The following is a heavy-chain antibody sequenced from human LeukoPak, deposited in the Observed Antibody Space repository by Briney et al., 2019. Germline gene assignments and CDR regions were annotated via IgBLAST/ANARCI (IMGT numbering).Heavy chain of an antibody. D-gene: IGHD2-2*02. CDR3: ARSGYCSSTSCYTATEHPNYYGMDV. J-gene: IGHJ6*02. CDR1: GFTFSVYY. CDR2: ISSSGSTI. Sequence: PGGSLRLSCAASGFTFSVYYMSWIRQAPGKGLEWVSYISSSGSTIYYADSVKGRFTISRDNAKNSLYLQMNSLRAEDTAVYYCARSGYCSSTSCYTATEHPNYYGMDVWGQGTTVTVSS. V-gene: IGHV3-11*01.